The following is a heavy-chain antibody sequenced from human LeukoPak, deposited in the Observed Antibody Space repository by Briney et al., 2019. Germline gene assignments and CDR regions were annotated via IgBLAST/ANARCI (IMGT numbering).Heavy chain of an antibody. CDR1: GYTFTSYD. D-gene: IGHD1-1*01. CDR3: ARDWDWNDAFDY. V-gene: IGHV1-8*02. CDR2: MNPNSGNT. Sequence: ASVKVSCKASGYTFTSYDINWVRQATGQGLEWMGWMNPNSGNTGYAQKLQGRVTMTTDTSTSTAYMELRSLRSDDTAVYYCARDWDWNDAFDYWGQGTLVTVSS. J-gene: IGHJ4*02.